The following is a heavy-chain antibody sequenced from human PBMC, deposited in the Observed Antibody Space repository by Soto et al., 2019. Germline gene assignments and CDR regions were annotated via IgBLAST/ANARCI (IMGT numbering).Heavy chain of an antibody. CDR2: IYYTGTT. CDR1: GGSIISSGYC. CDR3: VRHVSRYYVS. D-gene: IGHD3-16*01. V-gene: IGHV4-39*01. J-gene: IGHJ5*02. Sequence: SETLRLTWTVSGGSIISSGYCWGWFRQPPGKGLEWIGSIYYTGTTYYSPSLKGRVTISIASSKKHFSLMLTSVTAADTALYYCVRHVSRYYVSWGEGPLVTVSS.